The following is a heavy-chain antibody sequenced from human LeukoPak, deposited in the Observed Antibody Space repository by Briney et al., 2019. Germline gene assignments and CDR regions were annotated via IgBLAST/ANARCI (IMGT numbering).Heavy chain of an antibody. Sequence: GGTLRLSCAASGFTFSSYGMSWVRQAPGKGLEWVSAISGSGGSTYYADSVKGRFTISRDNSKNSLYLQMNSLRAEDTAVYYCAKDPRASSSIDLYYYYYYMDVWGKGTTVTISS. D-gene: IGHD3-16*01. V-gene: IGHV3-23*01. CDR1: GFTFSSYG. J-gene: IGHJ6*03. CDR3: AKDPRASSSIDLYYYYYYMDV. CDR2: ISGSGGST.